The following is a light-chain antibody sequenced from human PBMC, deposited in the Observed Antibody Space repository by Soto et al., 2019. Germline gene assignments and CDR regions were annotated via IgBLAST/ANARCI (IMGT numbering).Light chain of an antibody. Sequence: SYELTQPPSVSVAPGKTARITCGGNNSGSKSVHWYQQKPGQAPVLVIYYDSDRPSGIPERFSGSNSGNTATLTISRVEAGDEADYYCQVWDSSSDPQVVFGGGTKLTVL. V-gene: IGLV3-21*04. CDR1: NSGSKS. J-gene: IGLJ2*01. CDR3: QVWDSSSDPQVV. CDR2: YDS.